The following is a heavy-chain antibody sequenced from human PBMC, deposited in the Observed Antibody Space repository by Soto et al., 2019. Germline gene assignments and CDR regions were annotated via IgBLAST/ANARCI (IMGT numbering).Heavy chain of an antibody. CDR1: GYTLTELS. V-gene: IGHV1-24*01. D-gene: IGHD6-13*01. Sequence: VSVKVSCKVSGYTLTELSMHWVRQAPGKGLEWMGGFDPEDGETIYAQKFQGRVTMTEDTSTDTAYMELSSLRSEDTAVYYCATVDVAARPYYYYGMDVWGQGTTVTVPS. CDR3: ATVDVAARPYYYYGMDV. J-gene: IGHJ6*02. CDR2: FDPEDGET.